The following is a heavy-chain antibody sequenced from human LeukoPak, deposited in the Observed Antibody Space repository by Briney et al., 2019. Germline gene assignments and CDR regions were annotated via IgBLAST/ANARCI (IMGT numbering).Heavy chain of an antibody. CDR3: VRLVHV. CDR2: ISGTSNYI. Sequence: PSETLSLTCTVSGGSISSSSYYWGWIRQPPGKGLEWVSSISGTSNYIFYADSVKGRFTISRDNAKNSLFLEMTGLTAEDSAVYYCVRLVHVWGQGALVTVSS. CDR1: GGSISSSS. V-gene: IGHV3-21*01. J-gene: IGHJ4*02. D-gene: IGHD2-8*02.